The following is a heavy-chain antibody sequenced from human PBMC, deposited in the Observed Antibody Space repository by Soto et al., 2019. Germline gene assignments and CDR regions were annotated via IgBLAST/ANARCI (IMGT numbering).Heavy chain of an antibody. CDR2: FDPEDGET. CDR3: ATEASGWGAFDI. J-gene: IGHJ3*02. Sequence: ASVKVSCKVSGSTLTELSMHWVRQAPGKGLEWMGGFDPEDGETIYAQKFQGRVTMTEDTSTDTAYMELSSLRSEDTAVYYCATEASGWGAFDIWGQGTMVTVSS. V-gene: IGHV1-24*01. D-gene: IGHD6-19*01. CDR1: GSTLTELS.